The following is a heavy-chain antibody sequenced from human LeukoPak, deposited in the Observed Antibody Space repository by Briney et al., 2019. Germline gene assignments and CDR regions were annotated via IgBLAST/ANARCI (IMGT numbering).Heavy chain of an antibody. CDR1: GFTFSSYA. V-gene: IGHV3-23*01. CDR3: AKGSKAVLFTRDRYMDV. Sequence: GGSLRLSCAASGFTFSSYAMSWVRQAPGKGLEWVSAISGSGGSTYYADSVKGRFTISRDNSKNTLYLQMNSLRAEDTAVYFCAKGSKAVLFTRDRYMDVWGEGTTVTISS. D-gene: IGHD6-19*01. J-gene: IGHJ6*03. CDR2: ISGSGGST.